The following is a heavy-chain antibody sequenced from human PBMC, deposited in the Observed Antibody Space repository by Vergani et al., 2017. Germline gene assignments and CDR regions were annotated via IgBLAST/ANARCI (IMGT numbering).Heavy chain of an antibody. J-gene: IGHJ4*02. CDR2: ISSSSSYI. CDR3: AKDPGRSGSYRVKYFDY. CDR1: GFTFSSYS. Sequence: EVQLVESGGGLVKPGGSLRLSCAASGFTFSSYSMNWVRQAPGKGLEWVSSISSSSSYIYYADSVKGRFTISRDNAKNSLYLQMNSLRAEDTAVYYCAKDPGRSGSYRVKYFDYWGQGTLVTVSS. V-gene: IGHV3-21*01. D-gene: IGHD1-26*01.